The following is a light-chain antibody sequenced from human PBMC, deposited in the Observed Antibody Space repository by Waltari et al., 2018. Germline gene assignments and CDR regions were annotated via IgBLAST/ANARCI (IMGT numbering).Light chain of an antibody. CDR3: QSYDSSLSGSV. CDR2: GNN. Sequence: QSVLTQPPSVSGAPGQRVTISCTGTSPNIGAGYHVNRYQQLPGTAPKLLVYGNNNRPSGVPDRFSGSKSGTSASLAITGLQAEDEADYYCQSYDSSLSGSVFGGGTKVTVL. CDR1: SPNIGAGYH. V-gene: IGLV1-40*01. J-gene: IGLJ3*02.